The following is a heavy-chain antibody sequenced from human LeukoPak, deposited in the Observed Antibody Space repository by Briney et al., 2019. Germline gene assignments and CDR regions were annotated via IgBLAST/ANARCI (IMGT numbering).Heavy chain of an antibody. CDR3: AGVGYDFWSGYCAY. CDR2: INPSGGST. D-gene: IGHD3-3*01. CDR1: GYTFTSYY. V-gene: IGHV1-46*01. Sequence: ASVKVSCKASGYTFTSYYMHWVRQAPGQGLEWMGIINPSGGSTSYAQKFQGRVTMTRDMSTSTVYMELSSLRSDDTAVYYCAGVGYDFWSGYCAYWGQGTLVTVSS. J-gene: IGHJ4*02.